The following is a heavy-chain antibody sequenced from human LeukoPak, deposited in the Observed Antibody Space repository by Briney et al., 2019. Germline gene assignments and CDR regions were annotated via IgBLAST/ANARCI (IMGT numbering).Heavy chain of an antibody. D-gene: IGHD3-22*01. CDR3: ARVPAWGYDSSGSSFPYYFDY. Sequence: SETLSLTCTVSGGSISDYYWNWIRQPPGKGLEWVGNIYYSGSTKYSPSLKSRVSISVDTSKNQLSLRLTSVTAADTAVYYCARVPAWGYDSSGSSFPYYFDYWGQGTLVTVSS. J-gene: IGHJ4*02. CDR1: GGSISDYY. V-gene: IGHV4-59*01. CDR2: IYYSGST.